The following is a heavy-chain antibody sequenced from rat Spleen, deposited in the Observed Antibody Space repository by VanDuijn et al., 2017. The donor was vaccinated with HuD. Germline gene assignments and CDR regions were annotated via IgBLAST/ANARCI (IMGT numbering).Heavy chain of an antibody. J-gene: IGHJ2*01. CDR2: ISYGDGSGHSST. CDR1: GFTFRYYG. CDR3: ATYRGSLQWPFDY. Sequence: EVQLVESGGGLVQPGRSLKLSCAASGFTFRYYGVAWDRQAPTKGLEWVATISYGDGSGHSSTYYRDSVKGRFTISRDNAKSSLYLQMDSPRSGDTATYYCATYRGSLQWPFDYWGQGVLVTVSS. V-gene: IGHV5-29*01. D-gene: IGHD1-1*01.